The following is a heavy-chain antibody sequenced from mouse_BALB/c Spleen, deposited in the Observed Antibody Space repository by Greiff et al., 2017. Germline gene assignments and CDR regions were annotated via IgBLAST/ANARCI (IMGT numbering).Heavy chain of an antibody. CDR1: GYSITSGYS. Sequence: EVQLQESGPDLVKPSQSLSLTCTVTGYSITSGYSWHWIRQFPGNKLEWMGYIHYSGSTNYNPSLKSRISITRDTSKNQFFLQLNSVTTEDTATYYCAREGIYYGKGYYAMDYWGQGASVTVSS. CDR3: AREGIYYGKGYYAMDY. CDR2: IHYSGST. V-gene: IGHV3-1*02. J-gene: IGHJ4*01. D-gene: IGHD2-1*01.